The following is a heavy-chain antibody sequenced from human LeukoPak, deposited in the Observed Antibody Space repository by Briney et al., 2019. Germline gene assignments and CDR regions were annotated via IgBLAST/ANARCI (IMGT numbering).Heavy chain of an antibody. Sequence: GGSLRLSCAASGFTFSSYAMHWVRQAPGKGLEYVSAISSNGGSTYYANSVKGRFTISRDNSKNTLYLQMGSLRAEDMAVYYCARSTLGIQPLGYWGQGTLVTVSS. D-gene: IGHD5-18*01. CDR1: GFTFSSYA. CDR3: ARSTLGIQPLGY. J-gene: IGHJ4*02. CDR2: ISSNGGST. V-gene: IGHV3-64*01.